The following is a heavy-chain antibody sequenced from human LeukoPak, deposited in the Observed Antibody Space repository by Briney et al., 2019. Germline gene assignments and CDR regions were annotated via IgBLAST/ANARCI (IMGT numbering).Heavy chain of an antibody. D-gene: IGHD2-15*01. CDR2: IYYSGST. Sequence: PSETLSLTCTVSGGSISSSSYYWGWIRQPPGKGLEWIGSIYYSGSTYYNPSLKSRVTISVDTSKNQFSLKLSSVTAADTAVYYCARGMARYCSGSTCYPLDYWGQGTLVTVSS. CDR3: ARGMARYCSGSTCYPLDY. CDR1: GGSISSSSYY. J-gene: IGHJ4*02. V-gene: IGHV4-39*01.